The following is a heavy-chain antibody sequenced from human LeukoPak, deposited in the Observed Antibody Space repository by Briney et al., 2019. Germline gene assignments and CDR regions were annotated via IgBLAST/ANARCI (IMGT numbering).Heavy chain of an antibody. CDR3: AKGHIVVVTAIFFDY. CDR1: GYTLTELS. CDR2: FDPEDGET. J-gene: IGHJ4*02. D-gene: IGHD2-21*02. Sequence: ASVKVSCKVSGYTLTELSMHWVRQAPGKGLEWMGGFDPEDGETIYAQKFQGRVTMTEDTSTDTAYMELSSLRSEDTAVYYCAKGHIVVVTAIFFDYWGQGTLVTVSS. V-gene: IGHV1-24*01.